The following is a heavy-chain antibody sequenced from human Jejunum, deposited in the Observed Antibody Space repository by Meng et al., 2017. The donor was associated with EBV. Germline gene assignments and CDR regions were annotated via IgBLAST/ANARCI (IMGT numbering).Heavy chain of an antibody. Sequence: SGPGLVKPSETLSLTCTVSGGSVNSGNVYWSWIRQPPGKGLEWIGYIYYRGSTNYIPSLKSRVTISLDTSKNQFSLKLSSVTAADTAVYYCAGLRYSGYDRAFDYWGQGALVTVSS. V-gene: IGHV4-61*01. CDR3: AGLRYSGYDRAFDY. D-gene: IGHD5-12*01. CDR2: IYYRGST. J-gene: IGHJ4*02. CDR1: GGSVNSGNVY.